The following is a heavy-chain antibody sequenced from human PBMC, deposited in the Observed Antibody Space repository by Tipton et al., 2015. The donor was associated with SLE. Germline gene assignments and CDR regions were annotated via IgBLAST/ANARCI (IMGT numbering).Heavy chain of an antibody. D-gene: IGHD3-3*01. CDR3: ARQITIFGVVFNAFDI. J-gene: IGHJ3*02. V-gene: IGHV1-46*01. CDR2: INPNGGST. Sequence: QLVQSGAEVKKPGASVKVSCKASGYSFTDYYMHWVRQAPGQGLEWMGLINPNGGSTNYAQKFQGRVTMTSDTSTGTLYLELSSLKSEDTAVYYCARQITIFGVVFNAFDIWGQGTMVIVSS. CDR1: GYSFTDYY.